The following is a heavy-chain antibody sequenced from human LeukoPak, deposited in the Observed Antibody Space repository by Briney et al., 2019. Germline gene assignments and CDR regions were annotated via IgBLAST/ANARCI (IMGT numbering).Heavy chain of an antibody. CDR3: AKVRGTYSSGYFFDY. Sequence: PGGSLRLSCAASGFTFDNYAMHWVRQAPGKGLEWLSIISWNSGYIDYADSVKGRFTISRDNAKKSLDLQMNSLRAEDTAFYYCAKVRGTYSSGYFFDYWGQGTLVTVSS. CDR2: ISWNSGYI. D-gene: IGHD6-19*01. CDR1: GFTFDNYA. J-gene: IGHJ4*02. V-gene: IGHV3-9*01.